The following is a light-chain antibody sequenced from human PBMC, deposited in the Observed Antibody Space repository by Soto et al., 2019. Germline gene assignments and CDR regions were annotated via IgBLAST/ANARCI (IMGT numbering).Light chain of an antibody. Sequence: QSVLTQPASVSGSPGQSITISCTGTSSDVGGYNYVFWYQQHPGKAPKLMIYEVSSRPSGVSNRFSGSKSGNTASLTISGLQADDEADYYCSSYVSSSTLVFGGGTKLTVL. J-gene: IGLJ2*01. CDR3: SSYVSSSTLV. CDR1: SSDVGGYNY. CDR2: EVS. V-gene: IGLV2-14*01.